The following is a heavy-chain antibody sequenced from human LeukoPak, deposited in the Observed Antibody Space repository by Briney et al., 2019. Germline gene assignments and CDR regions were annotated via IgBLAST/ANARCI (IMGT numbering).Heavy chain of an antibody. CDR1: GFSLSNFRMG. V-gene: IGHV2-26*01. CDR3: ATYFYDSSGYYSWDY. J-gene: IGHJ4*02. D-gene: IGHD3-22*01. CDR2: IFSNDEK. Sequence: SGPVLVKPTETLTLTCTVSGFSLSNFRMGVSWIRQPPGKALEWLAHIFSNDEKSYTTSLKSRLTISKDTSESQVVLTMTNMDPADTATYYCATYFYDSSGYYSWDYWGQGIVVTVSS.